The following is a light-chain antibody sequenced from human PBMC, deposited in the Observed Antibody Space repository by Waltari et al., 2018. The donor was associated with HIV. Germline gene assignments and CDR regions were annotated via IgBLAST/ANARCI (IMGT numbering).Light chain of an antibody. CDR3: SSYTSSSILEV. V-gene: IGLV2-14*01. Sequence: QSALTQPASVSGSPGQSITISCTGTSSDVGGYNYVSWYQQHPGKAPKLMIYEVSNRPSGVSNRFSGSKSGNTASLTISGLQAEDEADYYCSSYTSSSILEVFGTGTKVTVL. J-gene: IGLJ1*01. CDR1: SSDVGGYNY. CDR2: EVS.